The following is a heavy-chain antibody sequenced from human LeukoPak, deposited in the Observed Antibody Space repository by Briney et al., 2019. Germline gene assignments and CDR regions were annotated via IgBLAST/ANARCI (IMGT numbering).Heavy chain of an antibody. V-gene: IGHV3-23*01. CDR3: AKDGFRSSWPYYFDY. D-gene: IGHD6-13*01. CDR1: GFTFGDYN. Sequence: SGGSLRLSCVASGFTFGDYNMNWVRQAPGKGLEWVSAISGSGGSTYFADSVRGRFTISRDNSKNTLYLQMNSLRAEDTAVYYCAKDGFRSSWPYYFDYWGQGTLVTVSS. J-gene: IGHJ4*02. CDR2: ISGSGGST.